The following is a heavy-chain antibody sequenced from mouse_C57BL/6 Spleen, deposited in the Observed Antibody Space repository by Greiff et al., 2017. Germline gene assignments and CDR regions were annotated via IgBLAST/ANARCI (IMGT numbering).Heavy chain of an antibody. J-gene: IGHJ4*01. D-gene: IGHD2-4*01. CDR2: ISYSGST. CDR3: ASSDYENAMDY. CDR1: GYSITSGYD. V-gene: IGHV3-1*01. Sequence: EVQLVESGPGMVKPSQSLSLTCTVTGYSITSGYDWHWIRHFPGNKLEWMGYISYSGSTNYNPSLKSRISITHDTSKNHFFLKLNSVTTEDTATYYCASSDYENAMDYWGQGTSVTVSS.